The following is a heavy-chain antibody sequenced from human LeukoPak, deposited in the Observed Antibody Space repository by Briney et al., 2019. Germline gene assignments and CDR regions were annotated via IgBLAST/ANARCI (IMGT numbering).Heavy chain of an antibody. CDR2: ISNYGSTV. CDR3: ARDPGSTWPFDY. J-gene: IGHJ4*02. D-gene: IGHD6-13*01. CDR1: GFTFSSFE. V-gene: IGHV3-48*03. Sequence: GGSLRLSCVVSGFTFSSFEMNWVRQAPGKGLEWISYISNYGSTVYYADSVMGRFTISRDNAKNSLSLQMNSLRADDTAVYYCARDPGSTWPFDYWGQGTLVTVSS.